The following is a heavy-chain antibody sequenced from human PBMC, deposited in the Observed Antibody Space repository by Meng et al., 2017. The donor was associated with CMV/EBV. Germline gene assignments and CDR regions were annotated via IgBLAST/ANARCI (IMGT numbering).Heavy chain of an antibody. D-gene: IGHD3-10*01. V-gene: IGHV3-7*01. J-gene: IGHJ6*01. CDR2: IKQDGSEK. CDR3: AREAGDYGMDV. CDR1: GYSFTSYW. Sequence: SCKGSGYSFTSYWIGWVRQAPGKGLEWVANIKQDGSEKYYVDSVKGRFTISRDNAKNSLYLQMNSLRAEDTAVYYCAREAGDYGMDVWGKGPRSPSPQ.